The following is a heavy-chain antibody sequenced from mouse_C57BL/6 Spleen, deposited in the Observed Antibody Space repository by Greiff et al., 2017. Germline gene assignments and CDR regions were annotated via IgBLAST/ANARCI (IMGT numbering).Heavy chain of an antibody. CDR3: AYYSNYYAMDY. J-gene: IGHJ4*01. Sequence: VKLQQSGPELVKPGASVKISCKASGYAFSSSWMNWVKQRPGKGLEWIGRIYPGDGDTNYNGKFKGKATLTADKSSSTAYMQLSSLTSEDSAVYFCAYYSNYYAMDYWGQGTSVTVSS. D-gene: IGHD2-5*01. V-gene: IGHV1-82*01. CDR1: GYAFSSSW. CDR2: IYPGDGDT.